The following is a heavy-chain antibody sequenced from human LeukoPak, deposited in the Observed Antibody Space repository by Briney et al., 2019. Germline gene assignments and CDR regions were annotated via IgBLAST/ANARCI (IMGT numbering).Heavy chain of an antibody. Sequence: PGGSLRLSCAASGFTFSSYWMSWVRQAPGKGLEWVANIKQDGSEKYYVDSVKGRFTISRDNAKNSLYLQMNSLRAEDTAVYYCARAPYGSEPLFDPWGQGTLVTVSS. D-gene: IGHD3-10*01. CDR3: ARAPYGSEPLFDP. J-gene: IGHJ5*02. CDR2: IKQDGSEK. V-gene: IGHV3-7*01. CDR1: GFTFSSYW.